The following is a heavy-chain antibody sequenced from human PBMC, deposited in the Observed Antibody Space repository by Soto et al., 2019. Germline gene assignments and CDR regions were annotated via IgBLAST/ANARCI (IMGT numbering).Heavy chain of an antibody. V-gene: IGHV3-53*02. CDR3: ARRSSGYPYYFDY. CDR1: GFTVSSNY. J-gene: IGHJ4*02. Sequence: EVQLVETGGGLIQPGGSLRLSCAASGFTVSSNYMSWVRQAPGKGLEWVSVIYSGGSTYYADSVKGRFTISSDNSKNTLYLQINSLRAEDTAVYYCARRSSGYPYYFDYWGQGTLVTVSS. D-gene: IGHD3-22*01. CDR2: IYSGGST.